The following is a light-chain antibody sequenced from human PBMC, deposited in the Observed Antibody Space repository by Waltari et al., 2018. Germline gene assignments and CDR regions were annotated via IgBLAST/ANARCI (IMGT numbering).Light chain of an antibody. J-gene: IGLJ2*01. V-gene: IGLV1-44*01. CDR2: SNN. CDR1: SSNIGRNT. CDR3: AVWDGSLNGHVV. Sequence: QSVLTQPPSASGTPGQRVFISCSGSSSNIGRNTVNWYQQLPATAPKLLIFSNNQRPSGVSDRFSCSKSGTSASLAISGLQSEDEADYYCAVWDGSLNGHVVFGGGTKLTVL.